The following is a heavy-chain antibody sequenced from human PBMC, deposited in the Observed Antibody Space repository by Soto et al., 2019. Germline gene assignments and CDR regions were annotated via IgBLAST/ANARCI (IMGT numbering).Heavy chain of an antibody. J-gene: IGHJ4*02. Sequence: SLRLSCPASGFIVRNHEFNWVRQAPGKGLEWLSYINSDGTTYYAEAVKGRFTVSRDNAENSVHLQMSSLRAEDTAVYYCARETPHCGGDCFDYWGQGTLVTVSS. V-gene: IGHV3-48*03. CDR1: GFIVRNHE. CDR3: ARETPHCGGDCFDY. D-gene: IGHD2-21*02. CDR2: INSDGTT.